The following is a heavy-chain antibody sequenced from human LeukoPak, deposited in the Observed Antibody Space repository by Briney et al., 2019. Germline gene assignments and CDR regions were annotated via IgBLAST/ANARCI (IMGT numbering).Heavy chain of an antibody. D-gene: IGHD6-19*01. J-gene: IGHJ4*02. V-gene: IGHV3-13*01. CDR2: IGTAGDT. Sequence: GGSLRLSCAASGFTFSSYDMHWVRQATGKGLEWVSAIGTAGDTYYPGSVKGRFTISRENAKNSLYLQMNSLRAGDTAVYYCARGLSSGWFIDYWGQGTLVTVSS. CDR3: ARGLSSGWFIDY. CDR1: GFTFSSYD.